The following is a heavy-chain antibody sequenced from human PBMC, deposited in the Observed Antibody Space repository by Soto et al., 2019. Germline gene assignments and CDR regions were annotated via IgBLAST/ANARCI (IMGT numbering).Heavy chain of an antibody. CDR1: GFTFSNAW. CDR3: AKISSAHYYYYVMGV. CDR2: ISDSGGGT. J-gene: IGHJ6*02. V-gene: IGHV3-23*01. Sequence: GGSLRLSCAASGFTFSNAWMSWVRQGPGKAPEWVSGISDSGGGTWYADSVKGRFTMSRDNSKNTLYLQMNSLRVEDTAIYFCAKISSAHYYYYVMGVWGQGTTVTVSS. D-gene: IGHD3-22*01.